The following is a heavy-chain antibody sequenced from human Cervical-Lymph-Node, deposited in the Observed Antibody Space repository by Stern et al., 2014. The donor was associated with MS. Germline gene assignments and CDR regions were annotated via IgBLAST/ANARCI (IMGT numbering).Heavy chain of an antibody. J-gene: IGHJ5*02. D-gene: IGHD1-26*01. CDR2: VHYTGTT. Sequence: VQLVESGPGLVKPSETLSLTCSVSGGSVSGSYWSWIRQPPGQGLEWIAYVHYTGTTNYNPSLKSRVTISVDTSKNQFSLRLTSLTAADTATYYCARLHSRLKEEFDPWGQGTLVTVSS. CDR1: GGSVSGSY. CDR3: ARLHSRLKEEFDP. V-gene: IGHV4-59*02.